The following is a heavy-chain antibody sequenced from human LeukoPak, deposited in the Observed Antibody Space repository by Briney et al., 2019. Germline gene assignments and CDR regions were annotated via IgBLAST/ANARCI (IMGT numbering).Heavy chain of an antibody. CDR1: GFTVSSNY. CDR3: ARGVVPAATSDVFDI. CDR2: IYSAGST. J-gene: IGHJ3*02. V-gene: IGHV3-66*01. D-gene: IGHD2-2*01. Sequence: SGGSLRLSCAASGFTVSSNYMSWVRQAPGKGLEWVSVIYSAGSTYYADSVKGRFTISRDNSKNTLYLQMNSLRADDTAVYYCARGVVPAATSDVFDIWGQGTMVTVSS.